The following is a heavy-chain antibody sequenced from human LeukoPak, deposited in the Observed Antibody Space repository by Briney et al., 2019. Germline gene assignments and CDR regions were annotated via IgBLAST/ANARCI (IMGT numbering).Heavy chain of an antibody. CDR3: ARDSSG. D-gene: IGHD6-19*01. V-gene: IGHV3-48*04. J-gene: IGHJ4*02. CDR1: GFTFSSYG. Sequence: GSLRLSCAASGFTFSSYGMHWVRQAPGKGLEWVSYISSSSSTIYYADSVKGRFTISRDNAKNSLYLQMNSLRAEDTAVYYCARDSSGWGRGTLVTVSS. CDR2: ISSSSSTI.